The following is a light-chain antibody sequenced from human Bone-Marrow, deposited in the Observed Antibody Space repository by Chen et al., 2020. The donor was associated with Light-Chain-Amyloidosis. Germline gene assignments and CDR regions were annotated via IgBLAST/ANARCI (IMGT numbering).Light chain of an antibody. V-gene: IGKV1-5*03. Sequence: DIQMTQSPSTLSASVGDRVTITCRASQSISSWLAWYQQKPGKAPKLLIYKASSLESRVPSRFSGSGSGTEFTLTLSSLQPDDFATYYCQQYNSSPWTFGQGTKVEIK. CDR3: QQYNSSPWT. CDR1: QSISSW. CDR2: KAS. J-gene: IGKJ1*01.